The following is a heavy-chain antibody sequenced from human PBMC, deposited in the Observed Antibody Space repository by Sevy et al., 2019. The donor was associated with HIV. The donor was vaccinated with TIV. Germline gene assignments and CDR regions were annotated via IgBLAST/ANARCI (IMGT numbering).Heavy chain of an antibody. CDR2: ISGTGNTI. Sequence: GGSLRLSCAASGFTFSPYSMNWIRQAPGKGLEWLSYISGTGNTIYYAGSVKGRFTISRDNAKNSLYLQMNSLRAEDTAVYYCARVPLYSDSHINDYWRQGTLVTVSS. V-gene: IGHV3-48*04. CDR1: GFTFSPYS. D-gene: IGHD3-22*01. CDR3: ARVPLYSDSHINDY. J-gene: IGHJ4*02.